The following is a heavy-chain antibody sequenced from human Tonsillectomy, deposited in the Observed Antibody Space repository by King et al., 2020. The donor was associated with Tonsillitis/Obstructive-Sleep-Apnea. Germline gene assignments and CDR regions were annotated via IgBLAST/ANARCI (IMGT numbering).Heavy chain of an antibody. CDR3: ARVVMLTGYDYYMDV. Sequence: VQLVESGGGVVQPGRSLRLSCAASGFTFSSYGMHWVRQAPGKGLEWVAVIWYDGSNKYYADSVKGRFTISRDNSKNTLYLQMNSLRAVDTAVYYCARVVMLTGYDYYMDVWGKGTTVTVSS. CDR2: IWYDGSNK. CDR1: GFTFSSYG. J-gene: IGHJ6*03. D-gene: IGHD3-9*01. V-gene: IGHV3-33*01.